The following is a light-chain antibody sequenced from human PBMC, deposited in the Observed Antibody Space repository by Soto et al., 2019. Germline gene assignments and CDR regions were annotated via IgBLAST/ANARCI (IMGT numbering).Light chain of an antibody. CDR1: QSVRSD. Sequence: EIVMTQSPATLSVSPGERATLSCRASQSVRSDYLAWYQQKPGQAPRLHIYGASTRATGIPDRFTGSGSGTDFTLTISSLQSEDFAIYYCQQYNTWPRTFGQGTKGDIK. CDR2: GAS. J-gene: IGKJ1*01. V-gene: IGKV3D-15*01. CDR3: QQYNTWPRT.